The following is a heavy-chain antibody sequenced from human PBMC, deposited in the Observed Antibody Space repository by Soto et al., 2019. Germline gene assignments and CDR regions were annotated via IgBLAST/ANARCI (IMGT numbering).Heavy chain of an antibody. J-gene: IGHJ6*02. CDR3: ARDLYCSGGSCYLGDYYYGMDV. V-gene: IGHV3-21*01. CDR1: GFTFSSYS. CDR2: ISSSSSYI. Sequence: PGGSLRLSCAASGFTFSSYSMNWVRQAPGKGLEWVSSISSSSSYIYYADSVNGRFTISRDNAKNSLYLQMNSLRAEDRAVYYCARDLYCSGGSCYLGDYYYGMDVWGQGTTVTVSS. D-gene: IGHD2-15*01.